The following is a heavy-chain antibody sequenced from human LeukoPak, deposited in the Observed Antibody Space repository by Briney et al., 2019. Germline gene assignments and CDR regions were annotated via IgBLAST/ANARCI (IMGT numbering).Heavy chain of an antibody. CDR1: GGSISSGGYS. CDR3: ARVSRGFRGGDWFDP. J-gene: IGHJ5*02. CDR2: IYYSGST. V-gene: IGHV4-30-4*07. Sequence: SETLSLTCAVSGGSISSGGYSWSWLRQPPGKGLEWIGYIYYSGSTFYNPSLQSRVTISVDKSKNQFSLKLRSVTAADTAVYYCARVSRGFRGGDWFDPWGQGTLVTVSS. D-gene: IGHD3-16*01.